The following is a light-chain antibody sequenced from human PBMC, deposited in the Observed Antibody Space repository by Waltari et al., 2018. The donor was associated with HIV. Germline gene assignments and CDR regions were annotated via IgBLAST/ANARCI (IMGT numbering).Light chain of an antibody. J-gene: IGLJ1*01. Sequence: QSALTQPASVSGSPGQSITISCTGTSSDVGNYNYISLYQQCPGKAPKLMIYDVTKRPSGVSNRFSGSKAGNTDSLIISGLQAEDEADYYCCSYAGSSRNVFGTGTKVTVL. CDR1: SSDVGNYNY. CDR2: DVT. CDR3: CSYAGSSRNV. V-gene: IGLV2-23*02.